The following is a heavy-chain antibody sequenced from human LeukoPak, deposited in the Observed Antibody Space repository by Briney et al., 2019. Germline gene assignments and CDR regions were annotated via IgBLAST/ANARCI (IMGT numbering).Heavy chain of an antibody. J-gene: IGHJ4*02. CDR1: GYTFNNHY. V-gene: IGHV1-8*02. Sequence: VASVKVSCKASGYTFNNHYMYWVRQATGQGLEWMGWMNPNSGNAGYAQRFQGRVTMTRNNSISTAYMELTSLRSEDTAVYYCGRPLQRGSWTQRALDYWGQGTLVTVSS. CDR2: MNPNSGNA. CDR3: GRPLQRGSWTQRALDY. D-gene: IGHD3-10*01.